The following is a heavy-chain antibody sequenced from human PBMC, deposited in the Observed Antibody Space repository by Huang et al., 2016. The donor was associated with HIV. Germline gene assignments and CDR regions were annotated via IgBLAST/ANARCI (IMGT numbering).Heavy chain of an antibody. V-gene: IGHV3-30-3*01. D-gene: IGHD3-16*01. CDR2: ISYDGSNK. CDR1: GFTFSSDA. Sequence: QVQLAESGGGVVQPGRSLRLSCAASGFTFSSDAMHWVRQAPGRGLQWVAIISYDGSNKYYASSVKGRFTISRDNAKNTVHLQMNSLRVDDTAVYYCAKGRRRWGDDAFDIWGQGTMVTVSS. J-gene: IGHJ3*02. CDR3: AKGRRRWGDDAFDI.